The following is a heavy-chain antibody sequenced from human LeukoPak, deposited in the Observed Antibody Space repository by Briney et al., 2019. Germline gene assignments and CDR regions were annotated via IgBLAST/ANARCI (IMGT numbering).Heavy chain of an antibody. D-gene: IGHD4-23*01. Sequence: ASAKVSCKASGYTFTNYGIRWVRQAPGQGLEWMGWSNAYYGNTNYAQKLQGRVTMTTDTSTSTAYMVLRSLRSDATAVYYCARDVGYGGGFDYWGQGTLVTVSS. V-gene: IGHV1-18*01. J-gene: IGHJ4*02. CDR2: SNAYYGNT. CDR3: ARDVGYGGGFDY. CDR1: GYTFTNYG.